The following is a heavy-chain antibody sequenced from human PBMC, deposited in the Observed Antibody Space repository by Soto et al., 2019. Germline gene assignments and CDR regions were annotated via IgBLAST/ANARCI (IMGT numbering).Heavy chain of an antibody. CDR3: SRDSRYCSSTSCYEGHFDY. CDR1: GFTFSSYW. J-gene: IGHJ4*02. Sequence: EVQLVESGGGLVQPGGSLRLSCAASGFTFSSYWMSWVRQAPGKGLEWVANIKQDGSEKYYVDSVKGRFTISRDNAKNSLYLQMTSLRAEDAAVYYCSRDSRYCSSTSCYEGHFDYWGQGTLVTVSS. CDR2: IKQDGSEK. D-gene: IGHD2-2*01. V-gene: IGHV3-7*01.